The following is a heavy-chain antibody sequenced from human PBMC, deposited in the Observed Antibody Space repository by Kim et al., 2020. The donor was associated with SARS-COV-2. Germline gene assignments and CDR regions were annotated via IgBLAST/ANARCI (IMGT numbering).Heavy chain of an antibody. Sequence: GGSLRLSCAASGFTFSSYAMSWVRQAPGKGLEWVSAISGSGGSTYYADSVKGRFTISRDNSKNTLYLQMNSLRAEDTAVYYCAKDLLPGGGGEGPPMDYWGQGTLVTVSS. CDR1: GFTFSSYA. CDR2: ISGSGGST. CDR3: AKDLLPGGGGEGPPMDY. J-gene: IGHJ4*02. V-gene: IGHV3-23*01. D-gene: IGHD2-15*01.